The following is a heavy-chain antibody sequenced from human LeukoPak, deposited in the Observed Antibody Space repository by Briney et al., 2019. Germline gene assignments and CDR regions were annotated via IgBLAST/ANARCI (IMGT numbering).Heavy chain of an antibody. D-gene: IGHD6-19*01. J-gene: IGHJ4*02. Sequence: SGGSLRLSCAASGFTLSTYVMSWVRQAPGKWLEWVSTISGRDVSTDYADSVRGRFTISRDNSKNTLYLQMNSLRAEDTAVYYCANAKYYSSGWSLYYFNYWGQGTLVTVSS. CDR1: GFTLSTYV. CDR3: ANAKYYSSGWSLYYFNY. V-gene: IGHV3-23*01. CDR2: ISGRDVST.